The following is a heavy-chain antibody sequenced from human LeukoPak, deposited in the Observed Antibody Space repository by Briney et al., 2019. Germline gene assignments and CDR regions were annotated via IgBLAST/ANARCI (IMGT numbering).Heavy chain of an antibody. CDR1: GSTFSSYG. CDR2: ISSSSSYI. Sequence: PGGSLRLSCAASGSTFSSYGKNWVRQAPGKGLEWVSSISSSSSYIYYADSVKGRFTISRDNAKNSLYLQMNSLRAEDTAVYYCARSAKTPLDYWGQGTLVTVSS. J-gene: IGHJ4*02. CDR3: ARSAKTPLDY. V-gene: IGHV3-21*01.